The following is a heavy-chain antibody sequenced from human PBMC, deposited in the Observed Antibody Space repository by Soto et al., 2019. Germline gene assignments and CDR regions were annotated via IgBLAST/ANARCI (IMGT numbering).Heavy chain of an antibody. V-gene: IGHV5-51*01. CDR2: VWPGDSET. J-gene: IGHJ3*02. CDR3: ARHLDRHKMHDFDSSVDYDAFDI. D-gene: IGHD3-22*01. CDR1: GYRFTTYW. Sequence: PGESLKISCQGSGYRFTTYWIAWVRQMPGKGLEFMGIVWPGDSETRYGPSFQGQVTISTDKSVSTAYLQWSSLKASDTAIYYCARHLDRHKMHDFDSSVDYDAFDIWGQGTMVTVSS.